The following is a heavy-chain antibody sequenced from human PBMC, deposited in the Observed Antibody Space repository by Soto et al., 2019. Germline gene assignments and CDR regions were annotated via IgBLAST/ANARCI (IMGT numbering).Heavy chain of an antibody. J-gene: IGHJ6*01. CDR3: ATTGYYDSSGYRNYGMDV. D-gene: IGHD3-22*01. V-gene: IGHV5-51*01. Sequence: PRESLKISCKGSGYSFTSYWIGWVRQMPGKGLEWMGIIYPGDSDTRYSPSFQGQVTISADKSISTAYLQWSSLKASDTAMYYCATTGYYDSSGYRNYGMDVWGQGTTVTVSS. CDR2: IYPGDSDT. CDR1: GYSFTSYW.